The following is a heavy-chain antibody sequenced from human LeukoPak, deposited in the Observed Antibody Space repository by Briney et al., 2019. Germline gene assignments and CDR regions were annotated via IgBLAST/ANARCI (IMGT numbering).Heavy chain of an antibody. CDR2: ISGSGGST. CDR1: GFTFSSYA. J-gene: IGHJ3*02. D-gene: IGHD3-3*01. CDR3: AKDDPLIGVLDAFDI. Sequence: PGGSLRLSCAASGFTFSSYAMSWVRQAPGKGLEWVSAISGSGGSTYYADSVKGRFTISRDSSKNTLCLQMNSLRAEDTAVYYCAKDDPLIGVLDAFDIWGQGTMVTVSS. V-gene: IGHV3-23*01.